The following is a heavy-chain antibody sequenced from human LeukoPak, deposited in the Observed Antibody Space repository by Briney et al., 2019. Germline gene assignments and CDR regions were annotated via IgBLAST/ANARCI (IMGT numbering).Heavy chain of an antibody. CDR2: INPNSGGT. CDR1: GYTFTGYY. CDR3: ARSSLYGSGSYHNDY. D-gene: IGHD3-10*01. Sequence: VASVKVSCKASGYTFTGYYMHWVRPAPGQGLEWMGRINPNSGGTNYAQKFQGRVTMTRDTSISTAYMELSRLRSDDTAVYYCARSSLYGSGSYHNDYWGQGTLVTVSS. V-gene: IGHV1-2*06. J-gene: IGHJ4*02.